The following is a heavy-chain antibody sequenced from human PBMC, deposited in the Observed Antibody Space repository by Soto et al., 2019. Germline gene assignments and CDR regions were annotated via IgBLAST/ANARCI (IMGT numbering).Heavy chain of an antibody. D-gene: IGHD6-13*01. V-gene: IGHV3-30-3*01. CDR3: AREDSSRWYRGGYYYGMDV. Sequence: QVQLVESGGGVVQPGRSLRLSCAASGFTFSSYAMHWVRQAPGKGLEWVAVISNDGSNKYYADSVKGRFTISRDNSKSTRYLQLNGHGAEDTAVYYCAREDSSRWYRGGYYYGMDVWGPGTTVTVSS. CDR2: ISNDGSNK. J-gene: IGHJ6*02. CDR1: GFTFSSYA.